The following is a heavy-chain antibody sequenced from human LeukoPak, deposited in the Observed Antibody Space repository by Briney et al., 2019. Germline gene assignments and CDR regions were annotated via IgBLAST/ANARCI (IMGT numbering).Heavy chain of an antibody. J-gene: IGHJ6*02. CDR1: GFIFSNYW. Sequence: PGGSLRLSCAASGFIFSNYWMTWVRQAPGKGPEWVANIKQDGSERDYVDSVKGRFTISRDNAKDSLYLQMNSLRAEDTAVYYCAKDAMRRTVTTYYYYYGMDVWGQGTTVTVSS. V-gene: IGHV3-7*03. CDR3: AKDAMRRTVTTYYYYYGMDV. D-gene: IGHD4-17*01. CDR2: IKQDGSER.